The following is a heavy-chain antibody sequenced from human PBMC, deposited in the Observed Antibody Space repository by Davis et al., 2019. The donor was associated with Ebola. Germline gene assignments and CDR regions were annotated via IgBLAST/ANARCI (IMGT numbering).Heavy chain of an antibody. Sequence: SETLSLTCVVSGGPINSDNWWTWVRQPPGKGLAWIGEVYHTGSTNYKATLESRVSISVDKSKNQFSLWLNSVTAADTAVYYCARVMWGTSALDYWGQGTLVTVSS. CDR3: ARVMWGTSALDY. V-gene: IGHV4-4*02. J-gene: IGHJ4*02. CDR1: GGPINSDNW. CDR2: VYHTGST. D-gene: IGHD3-16*01.